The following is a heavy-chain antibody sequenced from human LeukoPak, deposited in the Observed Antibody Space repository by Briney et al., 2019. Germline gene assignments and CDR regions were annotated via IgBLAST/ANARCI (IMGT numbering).Heavy chain of an antibody. V-gene: IGHV3-23*01. CDR1: GFTFSSYA. CDR3: AKDGKGAPVAGTGYFDY. Sequence: QPGGSLRLSCAAPGFTFSSYAMSWVRQAPGKGLEWVSVISGSGGNTYSADSVKGRFTLSRDNSKNTLYLQMNSLRAEDTAIYYCAKDGKGAPVAGTGYFDYWGQGTLVTVSS. J-gene: IGHJ4*02. D-gene: IGHD6-19*01. CDR2: ISGSGGNT.